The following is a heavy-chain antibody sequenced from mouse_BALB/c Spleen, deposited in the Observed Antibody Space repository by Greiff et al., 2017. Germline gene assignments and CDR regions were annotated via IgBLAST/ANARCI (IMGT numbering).Heavy chain of an antibody. Sequence: VQLQQSGAELAKPGASVKMSCKASGYTFTSYWMHWVKQRPGQGLEWIGYINPSTGYTEYNQKFKDKATLTADKSSSTAYMQFNSLTSEDSAVYYCARSRDGYYDFDDWGQGTTLTVSS. V-gene: IGHV1-7*01. D-gene: IGHD2-3*01. J-gene: IGHJ2*01. CDR1: GYTFTSYW. CDR3: ARSRDGYYDFDD. CDR2: INPSTGYT.